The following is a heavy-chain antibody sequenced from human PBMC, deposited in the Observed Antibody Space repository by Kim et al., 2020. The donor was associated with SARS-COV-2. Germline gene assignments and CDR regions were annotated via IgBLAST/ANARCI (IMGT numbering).Heavy chain of an antibody. Sequence: SVKVSCKASGGTFSSYAISWVRQAPGQGLEWMGGIIPIFGTANYAQKFQGRVTITADESTSTAYMELSSLRSEDTAVYYCARVARYCTNGVCSYFDYWGQGTLVTVSS. D-gene: IGHD2-8*01. J-gene: IGHJ4*02. V-gene: IGHV1-69*13. CDR3: ARVARYCTNGVCSYFDY. CDR2: IIPIFGTA. CDR1: GGTFSSYA.